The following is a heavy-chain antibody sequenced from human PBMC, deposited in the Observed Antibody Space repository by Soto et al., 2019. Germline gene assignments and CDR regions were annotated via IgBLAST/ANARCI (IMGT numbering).Heavy chain of an antibody. Sequence: ASVKVSCKASGYNFTSYDINWVRQATGEGLEWMGWMNPNSGNTGYAQKFQGRVTMTRNTSISTAYMELSSLISEDTAVYYCARRDTAMVTNICFDPLGQGTLVTVSS. J-gene: IGHJ5*02. V-gene: IGHV1-8*01. CDR3: ARRDTAMVTNICFDP. D-gene: IGHD5-18*01. CDR1: GYNFTSYD. CDR2: MNPNSGNT.